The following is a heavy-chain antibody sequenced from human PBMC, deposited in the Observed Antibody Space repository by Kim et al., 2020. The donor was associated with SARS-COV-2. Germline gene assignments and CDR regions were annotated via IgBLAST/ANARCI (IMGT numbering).Heavy chain of an antibody. V-gene: IGHV3-15*01. CDR2: IKSKTDGGTT. CDR1: GFTFSNAW. CDR3: TTDSHATLHYYYDSSRVTQNFDY. D-gene: IGHD3-22*01. J-gene: IGHJ4*02. Sequence: GGSLRLSCAASGFTFSNAWMSWVRQAPGKGLEWVGSIKSKTDGGTTDYAAPVKGRFTISRDDSKNTLYLQMNSLKTEDTAVYYCTTDSHATLHYYYDSSRVTQNFDYWGQGTLVTVSS.